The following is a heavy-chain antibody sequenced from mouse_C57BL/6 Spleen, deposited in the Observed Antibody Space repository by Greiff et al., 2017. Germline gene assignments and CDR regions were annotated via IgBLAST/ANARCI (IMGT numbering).Heavy chain of an antibody. CDR3: ARNGLYSMDY. J-gene: IGHJ4*01. CDR1: GYTFTSYW. D-gene: IGHD1-1*02. V-gene: IGHV1-64*01. Sequence: QVQLQQPGAELVKPGASVKLSCKASGYTFTSYWMHWVKQRPGQGLEWIGMIHPNSGSTNYNEKFKNKATLTVDKSSSTAYMQLSSLASEDSAVYYCARNGLYSMDYWGQGTSVTVSS. CDR2: IHPNSGST.